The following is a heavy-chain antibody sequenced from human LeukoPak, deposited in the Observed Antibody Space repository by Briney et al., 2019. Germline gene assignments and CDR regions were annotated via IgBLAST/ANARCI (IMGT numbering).Heavy chain of an antibody. J-gene: IGHJ6*04. Sequence: SETLSLTCAVSGYSISSDYYWGWIRQPPGKGLEWIGSIYHSGSTYYNPFLKSRVTISGDTSKNQFSLKLSSVTAADTAVYYCARDRALFIPLDVWGKGTTVTVSS. V-gene: IGHV4-38-2*02. CDR1: GYSISSDYY. CDR2: IYHSGST. D-gene: IGHD2-21*01. CDR3: ARDRALFIPLDV.